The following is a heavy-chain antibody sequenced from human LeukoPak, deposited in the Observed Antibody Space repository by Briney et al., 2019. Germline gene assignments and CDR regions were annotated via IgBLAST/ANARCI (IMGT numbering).Heavy chain of an antibody. CDR3: AKEEDSPYDSSGYYPRTFDY. CDR2: IYTSGST. CDR1: GGSISSYY. D-gene: IGHD3-22*01. Sequence: SETLSLTCTVSGGSISSYYWSWIRQPAGKGLEWIGRIYTSGSTNYNPSLKSRVTMSVDTSKNQFSLKLSSVTAADTAVYYCAKEEDSPYDSSGYYPRTFDYWGQGTLVTVSS. J-gene: IGHJ4*02. V-gene: IGHV4-4*07.